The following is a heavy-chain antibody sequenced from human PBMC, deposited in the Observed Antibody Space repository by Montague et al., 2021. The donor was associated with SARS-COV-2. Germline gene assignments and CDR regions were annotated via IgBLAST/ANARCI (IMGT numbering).Heavy chain of an antibody. CDR1: GGSINYYY. CDR2: IYSSGNA. CDR3: ARGDHPQSGGGYFFDT. D-gene: IGHD6-25*01. J-gene: IGHJ4*02. V-gene: IGHV4-4*07. Sequence: SETLSLTCTVSGGSINYYYWHWLRQSAAKGLEWIGRIYSSGNANYSPSLKSRVTMSVDTSQNQFSLKLNSLTAADTAVYYCARGDHPQSGGGYFFDTWGQGALVTVSS.